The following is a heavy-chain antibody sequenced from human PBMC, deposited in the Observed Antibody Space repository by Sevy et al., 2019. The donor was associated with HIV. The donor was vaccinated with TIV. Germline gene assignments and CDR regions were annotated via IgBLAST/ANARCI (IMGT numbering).Heavy chain of an antibody. CDR2: IYSGKST. D-gene: IGHD6-19*01. Sequence: GGSLRLSCEASGFSVSSNYMAWVRQAPGKGLEWVSVIYSGKSTDYRDSVNGRFTISRDSSENTLYLQMDSLRAEDTAVYHCAGVQSHTGWFDYWGQGSLVTVSS. V-gene: IGHV3-53*01. CDR1: GFSVSSNY. J-gene: IGHJ4*02. CDR3: AGVQSHTGWFDY.